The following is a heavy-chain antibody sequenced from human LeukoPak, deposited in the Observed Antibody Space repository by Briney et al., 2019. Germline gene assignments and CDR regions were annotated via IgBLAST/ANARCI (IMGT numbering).Heavy chain of an antibody. D-gene: IGHD6-19*01. CDR2: INWNGEST. CDR3: AKGDRNGWYFDY. V-gene: IGHV3-20*01. J-gene: IGHJ4*02. Sequence: GGSLRLSCAGSGYTFDDHGMSRVRQAPGKGLEWVSGINWNGESTGYADSVKGRFTISRDNAKNSLFLQMNSLRAEDTALYHCAKGDRNGWYFDYWGLGTLVTVSS. CDR1: GYTFDDHG.